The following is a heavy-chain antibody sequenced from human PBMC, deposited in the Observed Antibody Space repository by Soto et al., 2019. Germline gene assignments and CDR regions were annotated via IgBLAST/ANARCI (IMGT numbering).Heavy chain of an antibody. CDR2: ISGSGGRK. J-gene: IGHJ4*02. CDR1: GFPFSSYA. D-gene: IGHD6-13*01. CDR3: AKDRYSSSWYADD. Sequence: GASLSLSYPASGFPFSSYAMSWVRPVPGKGLEWVSAISGSGGRKYYADSVKGRFTISRDNSKNTLYLQMNSLRAEDTAVYYCAKDRYSSSWYADDWGQGTLVTISS. V-gene: IGHV3-23*01.